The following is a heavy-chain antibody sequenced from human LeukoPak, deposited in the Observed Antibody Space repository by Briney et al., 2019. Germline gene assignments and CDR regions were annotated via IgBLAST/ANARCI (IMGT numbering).Heavy chain of an antibody. V-gene: IGHV3-30-3*01. CDR3: ARDYSPAAIAGDYYFDY. CDR2: IAYDGNNK. Sequence: SGGSLRLSCAASGFIFSDYAMHWVRQAPGKGLEWVAVIAYDGNNKYYADSVKGRFTISRDYSKNTMYLQVNSLRAEDTAVYYCARDYSPAAIAGDYYFDYWGQGTLVTVSS. CDR1: GFIFSDYA. D-gene: IGHD2-2*01. J-gene: IGHJ4*02.